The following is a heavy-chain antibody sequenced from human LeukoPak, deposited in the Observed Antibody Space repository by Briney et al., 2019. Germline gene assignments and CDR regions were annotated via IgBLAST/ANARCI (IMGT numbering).Heavy chain of an antibody. J-gene: IGHJ3*02. CDR1: GYTFTSYG. Sequence: ASVKVSCKASGYTFTSYGISWVRQAPGQGLEWMGWISAYNGNTNYAQKLQGRVTMTTDTSTSTAYMELRSLRSDDTAVYYCAGDHSPGFGEFFDAFDIWGQGTMVTVSS. CDR2: ISAYNGNT. V-gene: IGHV1-18*01. D-gene: IGHD3-10*01. CDR3: AGDHSPGFGEFFDAFDI.